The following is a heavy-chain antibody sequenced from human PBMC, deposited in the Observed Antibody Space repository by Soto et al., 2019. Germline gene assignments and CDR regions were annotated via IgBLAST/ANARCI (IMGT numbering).Heavy chain of an antibody. V-gene: IGHV4-34*01. CDR3: ARGPLYDILTGSLPFDY. CDR1: GGSFSGYY. Sequence: SETLSLTCAVYGGSFSGYYWSWIRQPPGKGLEWIGEINHSGSTNYNPSLKSRVTISVDTSKNQFSLKLSSVTAADTAVYYCARGPLYDILTGSLPFDYWGQGTLVTVSS. CDR2: INHSGST. D-gene: IGHD3-9*01. J-gene: IGHJ4*02.